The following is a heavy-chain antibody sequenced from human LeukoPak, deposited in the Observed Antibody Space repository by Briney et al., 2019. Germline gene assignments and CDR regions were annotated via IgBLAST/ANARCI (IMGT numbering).Heavy chain of an antibody. CDR1: GDSVSTNSAA. D-gene: IGHD3-16*01. V-gene: IGHV6-1*01. J-gene: IGHJ6*02. Sequence: SQTLSLTCVISGDSVSTNSAAWNWIRQSPSGGLEWLGRIYYRSKWYSDYAVSVKSRVSINPDTSNNQLSLQLKSVTPEDTAVYYCARRFGLGDVWGQGTTVTVSS. CDR2: IYYRSKWYS. CDR3: ARRFGLGDV.